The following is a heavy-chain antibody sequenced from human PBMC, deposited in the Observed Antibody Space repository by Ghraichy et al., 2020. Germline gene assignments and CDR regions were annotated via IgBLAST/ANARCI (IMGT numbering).Heavy chain of an antibody. D-gene: IGHD4-17*01. CDR1: GFTFGSYA. CDR3: ARPFRDYGDRRPFDY. CDR2: ISYDGTDK. J-gene: IGHJ4*02. V-gene: IGHV3-30*01. Sequence: GGSLRLSCAASGFTFGSYAMHWVRQVPGRGLEWVAFISYDGTDKIYGDSVRGRFTISRDNSKSTLFLEMSSLTTEDSALYYCARPFRDYGDRRPFDYWGLGTRVTVSS.